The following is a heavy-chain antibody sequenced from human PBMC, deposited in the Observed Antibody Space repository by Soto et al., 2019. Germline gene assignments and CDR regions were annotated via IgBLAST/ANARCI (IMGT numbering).Heavy chain of an antibody. CDR2: YSGFT. D-gene: IGHD4-17*01. Sequence: PSETLSLTCTVSGGSITTYQWSWIRQPPGKGLEWIGGYSGFTNYNPSLESRATISVDHSKNQFFLTLRSVTAADTAFYYCARDYGDYSFFLDYWGQGALVTVSS. CDR1: GGSITTYQ. J-gene: IGHJ4*02. CDR3: ARDYGDYSFFLDY. V-gene: IGHV4-59*01.